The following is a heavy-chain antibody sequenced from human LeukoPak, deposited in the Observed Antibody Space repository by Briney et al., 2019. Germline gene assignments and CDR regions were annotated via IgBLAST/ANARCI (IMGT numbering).Heavy chain of an antibody. J-gene: IGHJ4*02. CDR2: ISGSGGST. V-gene: IGHV3-23*01. CDR3: AKGVIVGGSSSYYFDS. D-gene: IGHD1-26*01. Sequence: PGGSLRLSCAASGFTFSSYAMSWVRQAPGKGLEWVSAISGSGGSTYNADSVKGRFTISRDNSKNTLYLQMNSLRAEDSAVYHCAKGVIVGGSSSYYFDSWGQGTLVTVSS. CDR1: GFTFSSYA.